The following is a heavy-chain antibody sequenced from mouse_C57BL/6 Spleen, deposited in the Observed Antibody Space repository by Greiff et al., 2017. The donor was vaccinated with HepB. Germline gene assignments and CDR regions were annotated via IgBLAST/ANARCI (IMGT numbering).Heavy chain of an antibody. CDR1: GYSFTGYY. CDR3: ARGWLLYAMDY. J-gene: IGHJ4*01. CDR2: INPSTGGT. V-gene: IGHV1-42*01. Sequence: VQLQQSGPELVKPGASVKISCKASGYSFTGYYMNWVKQSPEKSLEWIGEINPSTGGTTYNQKFKAKATLTVDKSSSTAYMQLKSLTSEDSAVYYCARGWLLYAMDYWGQGTSVTVSS. D-gene: IGHD2-3*01.